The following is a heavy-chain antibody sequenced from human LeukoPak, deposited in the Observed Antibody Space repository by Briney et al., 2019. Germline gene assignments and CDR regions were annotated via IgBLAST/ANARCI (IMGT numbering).Heavy chain of an antibody. CDR2: IKHDGSEK. CDR3: VKDRAGYVKYKTFAS. D-gene: IGHD5-12*01. Sequence: GGSLRLSCAASGFTFRDYWMSWVRQAPGKGLEWVANIKHDGSEKYYVASVKGRFTISKDIAQNSLYLQINSLRTQHRAVYFCVKDRAGYVKYKTFASWGQGTPVTVSS. V-gene: IGHV3-7*01. J-gene: IGHJ4*02. CDR1: GFTFRDYW.